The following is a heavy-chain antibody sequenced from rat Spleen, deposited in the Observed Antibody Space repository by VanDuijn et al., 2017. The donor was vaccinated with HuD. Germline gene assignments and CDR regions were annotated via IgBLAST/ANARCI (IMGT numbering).Heavy chain of an antibody. V-gene: IGHV5-17*01. J-gene: IGHJ2*01. CDR2: IIYDGSST. D-gene: IGHD1-3*01. CDR1: GFTFSDYT. Sequence: EVQLVESGGGLVQPGRSLKLSCAVSGFTFSDYTMAWVRQFPKKGLEWVAIIIYDGSSTYYRDSVKGRFTISRDNAKSTLYLQMDSLRSEDTATYYCARRGYGSYYFDYWGQGVMVTVSS. CDR3: ARRGYGSYYFDY.